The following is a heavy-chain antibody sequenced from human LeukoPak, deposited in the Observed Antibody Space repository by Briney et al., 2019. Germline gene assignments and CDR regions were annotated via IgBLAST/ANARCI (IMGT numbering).Heavy chain of an antibody. Sequence: PGGSLRLSCAASGFTFSSYTQNWVRQAPGKGLEWVSALSGSGGGTYYADSVKGRFTISRDNSKNTLYLQMNSLRVDDTAVYYCAKVSGGGLYYDGMDVWGQGTTVTVSS. CDR2: LSGSGGGT. CDR1: GFTFSSYT. D-gene: IGHD1-14*01. V-gene: IGHV3-23*01. J-gene: IGHJ6*02. CDR3: AKVSGGGLYYDGMDV.